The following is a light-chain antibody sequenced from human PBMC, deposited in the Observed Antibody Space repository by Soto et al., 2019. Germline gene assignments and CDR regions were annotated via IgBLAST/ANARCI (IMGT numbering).Light chain of an antibody. CDR1: QGIGTD. V-gene: IGKV1-17*01. CDR3: MQALQTPIT. CDR2: LGS. Sequence: DIQMTQSPSSLSASVGDRVTITCRASQGIGTDLGWYRQKPGRAPERLIYLGSNRASGVPDRFSGSGSGTDFSLKISRVEAEDVGVYYCMQALQTPITFGQGTRLEI. J-gene: IGKJ5*01.